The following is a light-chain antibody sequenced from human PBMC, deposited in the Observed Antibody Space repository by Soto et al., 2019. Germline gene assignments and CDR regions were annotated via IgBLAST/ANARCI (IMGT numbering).Light chain of an antibody. CDR2: RAS. CDR1: QSVSSK. J-gene: IGKJ2*01. V-gene: IGKV3-15*01. Sequence: EIVMTQTPATLSVSPWERATLSCRASQSVSSKLAWYQQKPGQAPRLLIYRASTRATDIPARFSGSGSGTEFTLTISSLQSEDFATYYCQHYNIWPYTFGQGTKVDIK. CDR3: QHYNIWPYT.